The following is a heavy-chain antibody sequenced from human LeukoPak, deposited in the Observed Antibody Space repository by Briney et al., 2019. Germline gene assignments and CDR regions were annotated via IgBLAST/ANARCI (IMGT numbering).Heavy chain of an antibody. J-gene: IGHJ3*02. CDR1: GITLSNYG. CDR3: ARDLGPLGQDAFDI. Sequence: GGSLRLSCVVSGITLSNYGMSWVRQAPGKGLEWVSGISERGGSTNYADSVKGRFTISRDNSKNTLYLQMNSLRAEDTAVYYCARDLGPLGQDAFDIWGQGTMVTVSS. V-gene: IGHV3-23*01. CDR2: ISERGGST. D-gene: IGHD3-10*01.